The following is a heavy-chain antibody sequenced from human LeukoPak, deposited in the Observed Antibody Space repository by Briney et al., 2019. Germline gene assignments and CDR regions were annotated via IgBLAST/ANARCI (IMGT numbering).Heavy chain of an antibody. Sequence: PGGSLRLSCAASGFTFSSYSMNWVRQAPGKGPEWVSYFNNVDKTIQYADSVKGRFTISSDNAKNSLYLQMNSLRAEDTAVYFCAKDRPGSAPFDYWGQGTLVTVSS. D-gene: IGHD1-26*01. CDR1: GFTFSSYS. CDR3: AKDRPGSAPFDY. V-gene: IGHV3-48*01. CDR2: FNNVDKTI. J-gene: IGHJ4*02.